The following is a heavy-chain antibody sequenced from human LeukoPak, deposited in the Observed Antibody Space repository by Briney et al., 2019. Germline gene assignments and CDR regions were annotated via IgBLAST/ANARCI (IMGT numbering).Heavy chain of an antibody. J-gene: IGHJ4*02. CDR2: ISTDNGDT. D-gene: IGHD3-3*01. CDR1: GYSFTTYG. Sequence: ASVKVSCKPSGYSFTTYGIGWVRQAPGQGLEWMGLISTDNGDTNYAPNFQGRVAMTTDTSTSTAYMELRSLRSDDTAVYYCARFWSGYLPDYWGQGTLVSVSS. CDR3: ARFWSGYLPDY. V-gene: IGHV1-18*01.